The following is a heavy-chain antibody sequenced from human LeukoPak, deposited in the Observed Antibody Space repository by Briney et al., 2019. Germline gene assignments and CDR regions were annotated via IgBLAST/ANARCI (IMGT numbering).Heavy chain of an antibody. CDR1: GFTVSSNY. Sequence: GGSLRLSCAASGFTVSSNYMSWVRQAPGKGLEWVAKIKEDGSEKYYVDSVRGRFTISRDNGKNSLYLQMNSLRAEDTAVYFCARDGLPVALDYWGQGTLVTVSS. V-gene: IGHV3-7*01. D-gene: IGHD5-12*01. CDR2: IKEDGSEK. J-gene: IGHJ4*02. CDR3: ARDGLPVALDY.